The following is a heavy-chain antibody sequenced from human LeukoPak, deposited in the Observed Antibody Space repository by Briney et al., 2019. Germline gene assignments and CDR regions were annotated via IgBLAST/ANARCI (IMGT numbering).Heavy chain of an antibody. D-gene: IGHD6-19*01. Sequence: GGSLRLSCAASGFTFSSYAMSWVRQAPGRGLEWVSAISGSGGSTYYADSVKGRFTISRDNSKNTLYLQMNSLRAEDTAVYYCAKDLHYRAVAGSIDYWGQGTLVTVSS. CDR1: GFTFSSYA. CDR3: AKDLHYRAVAGSIDY. J-gene: IGHJ4*02. V-gene: IGHV3-23*01. CDR2: ISGSGGST.